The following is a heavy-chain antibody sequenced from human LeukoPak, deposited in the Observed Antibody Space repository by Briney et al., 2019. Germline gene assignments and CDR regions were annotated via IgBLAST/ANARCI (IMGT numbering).Heavy chain of an antibody. Sequence: GGSLRLSCAASGFTVSSNYMSWVRQAPGKGLEWVSVIYSGGSTYYADSVKGRFTISRDNSKNTLYLQMNSLRAEDTAVYYCADDMVRGVISAWGQGTLVTVSS. V-gene: IGHV3-53*01. CDR2: IYSGGST. J-gene: IGHJ1*01. CDR3: ADDMVRGVISA. D-gene: IGHD3-10*01. CDR1: GFTVSSNY.